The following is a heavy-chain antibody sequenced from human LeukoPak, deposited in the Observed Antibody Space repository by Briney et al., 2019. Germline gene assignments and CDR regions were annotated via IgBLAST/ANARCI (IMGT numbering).Heavy chain of an antibody. D-gene: IGHD5-18*01. V-gene: IGHV1-2*02. CDR3: ARVPRRGYSYGFTTHFDY. CDR2: INPNSGGT. J-gene: IGHJ4*02. CDR1: GYTFTGYY. Sequence: GASVKVSCKASGYTFTGYYMHWVRQAPGQGLEWMGWINPNSGGTNYAQKFQGRVTMTRDTSISTAYMELSRLRSDDTAVYYCARVPRRGYSYGFTTHFDYWGQGTLVTVSS.